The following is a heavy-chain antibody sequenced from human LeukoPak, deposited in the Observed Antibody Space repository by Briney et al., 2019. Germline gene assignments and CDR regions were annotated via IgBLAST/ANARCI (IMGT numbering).Heavy chain of an antibody. J-gene: IGHJ5*02. D-gene: IGHD1-7*01. CDR1: GYTFTIYD. V-gene: IGHV1-8*01. CDR3: ARGRITGTINP. Sequence: ASVRVSFKASGYTFTIYDINWVGQAPGQGGERMGWMNPNRGNTGYTQKFQGRVTMTRNTSISTAYMELSSLRSEDTAVYYCARGRITGTINPWGQGTLVTVSS. CDR2: MNPNRGNT.